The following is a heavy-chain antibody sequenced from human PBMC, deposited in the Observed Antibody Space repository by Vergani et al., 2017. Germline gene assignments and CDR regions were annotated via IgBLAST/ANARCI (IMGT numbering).Heavy chain of an antibody. CDR1: GYSFSDYS. Sequence: QVQLVQSWSEVKQPGASVKVSCKASGYSFSDYSIHWVRQTTGQGLEWMGWINPSGCGTNYARKFQGRVTMTRDTSINTAYMDLSGLRSDDSAVYFCARDMRTSNLAFDFWGQGTLVTVSS. CDR2: INPSGCGT. CDR3: ARDMRTSNLAFDF. J-gene: IGHJ4*02. D-gene: IGHD3-16*01. V-gene: IGHV1-2*02.